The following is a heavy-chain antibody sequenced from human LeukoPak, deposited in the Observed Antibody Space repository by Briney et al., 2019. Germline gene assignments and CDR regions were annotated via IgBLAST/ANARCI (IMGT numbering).Heavy chain of an antibody. D-gene: IGHD1-1*01. CDR2: ISGSGDST. CDR1: GFTFSSYA. Sequence: GGSLRLSCAASGFTFSSYAMSWVRQAPGKGLEWVPAISGSGDSTYYADSVKGRITISRDNSKNTLYLQMNSLRAEDTAVYYCAKGDRFGTTGTMDVWGQGTTVTVSS. V-gene: IGHV3-23*01. J-gene: IGHJ6*02. CDR3: AKGDRFGTTGTMDV.